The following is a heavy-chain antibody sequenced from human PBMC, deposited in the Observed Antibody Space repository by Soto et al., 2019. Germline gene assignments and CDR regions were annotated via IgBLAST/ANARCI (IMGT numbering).Heavy chain of an antibody. V-gene: IGHV1-69*06. CDR1: GGTFSSYA. D-gene: IGHD6-13*01. J-gene: IGHJ5*02. Sequence: ASVKVSCKASGGTFSSYAISWVRQAPGQGLEWMGGIIPIFGTANYAQKFQGRVTITADKSTSTAYMELSSLRSEDTAVYYCARAPPPQTYSSSLPFYSWFDPWGQGTLVTVSS. CDR2: IIPIFGTA. CDR3: ARAPPPQTYSSSLPFYSWFDP.